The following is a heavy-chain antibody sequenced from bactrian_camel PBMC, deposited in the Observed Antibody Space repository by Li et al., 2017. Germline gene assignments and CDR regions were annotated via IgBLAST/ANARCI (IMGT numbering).Heavy chain of an antibody. CDR3: VPLIVPRCNY. CDR2: IYTADGTT. J-gene: IGHJ4*01. Sequence: VQLVESGGGSVQAGGSLRLSCAASGVLRYGYYCLGWFRQSPGKEREGVAAIYTADGTTYYADSVKGRFTISQDNAKNAVYLQMDSLKPEDTAVYFCVPLIVPRCNYWSQGTQVTVS. V-gene: IGHV3S40*01. CDR1: GVLRYGYYC.